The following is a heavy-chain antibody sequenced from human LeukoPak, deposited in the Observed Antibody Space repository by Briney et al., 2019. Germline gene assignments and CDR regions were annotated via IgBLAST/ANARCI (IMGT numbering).Heavy chain of an antibody. Sequence: AGGSLRLSCAASGFTFNNYAMSWVRQVPGKGLEWVSSISATGGSTYYSDSVEGRFAISRDNSKNTLYLQIFSLRADDTAAFYCAKDLCPTYGDNYYMDVWGKGTTVTVSS. V-gene: IGHV3-23*01. J-gene: IGHJ6*03. CDR1: GFTFNNYA. D-gene: IGHD4-17*01. CDR3: AKDLCPTYGDNYYMDV. CDR2: ISATGGST.